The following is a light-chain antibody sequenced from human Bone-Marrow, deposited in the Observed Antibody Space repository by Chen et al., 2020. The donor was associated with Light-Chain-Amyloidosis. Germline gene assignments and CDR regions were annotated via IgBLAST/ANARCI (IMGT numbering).Light chain of an antibody. Sequence: DIQMTQSPSSLSASVGDRVTITCRASQTISNYLNWYQQKPGKAPKLLIYAASSLQSGVPSRFSGSGSGTDFTLTINRLEPEDFAMYYCQQYGTSPLTFGGGTKVEIK. CDR2: AAS. CDR1: QTISNY. CDR3: QQYGTSPLT. V-gene: IGKV1-39*01. J-gene: IGKJ4*01.